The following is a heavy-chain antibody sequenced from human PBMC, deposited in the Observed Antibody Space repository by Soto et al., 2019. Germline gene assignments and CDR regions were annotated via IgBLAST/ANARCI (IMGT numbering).Heavy chain of an antibody. V-gene: IGHV3-23*01. CDR1: GFTFSTYA. D-gene: IGHD4-17*01. CDR2: ISCTGGNT. J-gene: IGHJ6*03. CDR3: ARELLDGDYYYYYMDV. Sequence: PGGSLRLSCAASGFTFSTYAMTWVRQAPGKGLEWVPLISCTGGNTYYADSVKGRFTISRDNSKNTLYLQVNSLRAEDTAVYYCARELLDGDYYYYYMDVWGKGTTVTVSS.